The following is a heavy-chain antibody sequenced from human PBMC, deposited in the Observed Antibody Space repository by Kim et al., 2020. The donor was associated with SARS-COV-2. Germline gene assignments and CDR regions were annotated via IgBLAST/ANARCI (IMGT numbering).Heavy chain of an antibody. CDR2: IYHSGST. Sequence: SETLSLTCAVSGGSISSSNWWCWVRQPPGEGLGWIGDIYHSGSTNNNPSLKSRATISVDKSKNQFSLQLSSATAADTAVYYCASVVVAACFDYWGQGTLV. D-gene: IGHD2-15*01. CDR3: ASVVVAACFDY. V-gene: IGHV4-4*02. CDR1: GGSISSSNW. J-gene: IGHJ4*02.